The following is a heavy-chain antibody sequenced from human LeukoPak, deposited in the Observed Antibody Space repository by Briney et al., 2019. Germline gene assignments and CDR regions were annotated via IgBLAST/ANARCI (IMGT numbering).Heavy chain of an antibody. Sequence: GGSLRLSWQASEFTFSNAWMSWFRQAQGGGLNWVGRIKSKTDGGTTDYAAPVKGRFTISRDDSKNTLYLQMNSLKTEDTALYYCTTGATMTWDAFWGQGTLVTVSS. CDR2: IKSKTDGGTT. D-gene: IGHD5-24*01. CDR1: EFTFSNAW. J-gene: IGHJ4*02. V-gene: IGHV3-15*01. CDR3: TTGATMTWDAF.